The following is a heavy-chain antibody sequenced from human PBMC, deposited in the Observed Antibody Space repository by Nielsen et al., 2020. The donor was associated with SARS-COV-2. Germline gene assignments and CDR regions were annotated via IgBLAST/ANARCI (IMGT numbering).Heavy chain of an antibody. Sequence: GESLKISCAASGFTFDDYGMSWVRQAPGKGLEWVSGINWNGGSTGYTDSVKGRFTISRDNAKNSLYLQMNSLRAEDTALYYCATGTIAAEYYYGMDVWGQGTTVTVSS. D-gene: IGHD6-13*01. CDR2: INWNGGST. CDR1: GFTFDDYG. J-gene: IGHJ6*02. V-gene: IGHV3-20*04. CDR3: ATGTIAAEYYYGMDV.